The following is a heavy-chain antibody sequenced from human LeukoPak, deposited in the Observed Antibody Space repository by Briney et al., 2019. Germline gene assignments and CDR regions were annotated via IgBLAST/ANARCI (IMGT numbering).Heavy chain of an antibody. Sequence: PGGSLRLSCAASGFTFSSYEMNWVRQAPGKGLEWIGSIYYSGSTYYNPSLKSRVTISVDTSKNQFSLKLSSVTAADTAVYYCAREGSTYYYGSGSLRPFDYWGQGTLVTVSS. D-gene: IGHD3-10*01. J-gene: IGHJ4*02. V-gene: IGHV4-39*07. CDR3: AREGSTYYYGSGSLRPFDY. CDR1: GFTFSSYE. CDR2: IYYSGST.